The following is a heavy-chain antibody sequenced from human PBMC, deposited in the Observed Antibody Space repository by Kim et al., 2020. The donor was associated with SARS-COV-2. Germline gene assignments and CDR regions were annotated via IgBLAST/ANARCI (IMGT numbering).Heavy chain of an antibody. J-gene: IGHJ4*02. D-gene: IGHD5-12*01. Sequence: AQKFQGRGTTTRDTSTSTVYMERSSLRSEDTAVYYCARNVEMATITPLDYWGQGTLVTVSS. V-gene: IGHV1-46*01. CDR3: ARNVEMATITPLDY.